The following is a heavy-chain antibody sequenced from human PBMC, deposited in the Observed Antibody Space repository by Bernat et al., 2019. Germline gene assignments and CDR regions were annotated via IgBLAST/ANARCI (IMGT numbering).Heavy chain of an antibody. D-gene: IGHD5-12*01. CDR3: AKDLEGYSGYDSEAARGDGGFDY. J-gene: IGHJ4*02. CDR1: GFPFSSFC. Sequence: VQLVGSGGGVVQPGKVLGLPCATSGFPFSSFCIHWVRQAPSQGLAVVASISYDGSNKYYADAVKGRFTISRDNSKNTLYLQRNSLRAEDTAVYYCAKDLEGYSGYDSEAARGDGGFDYWGQGTLVTVSS. CDR2: ISYDGSNK. V-gene: IGHV3-30*18.